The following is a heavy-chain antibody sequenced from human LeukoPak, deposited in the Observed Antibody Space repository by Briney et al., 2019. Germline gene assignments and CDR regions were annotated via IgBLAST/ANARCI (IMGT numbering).Heavy chain of an antibody. CDR1: GYSFANSW. D-gene: IGHD4-11*01. CDR3: ARRASNALDS. V-gene: IGHV5-51*01. CDR2: IFPSDSDT. J-gene: IGHJ4*02. Sequence: GESLKISCKGSGYSFANSWIGWVRQMPGKGLEWMGIIFPSDSDTRYSPSFQGQDAISADKSISTAYLQWSSLKASDTAMYYCARRASNALDSWGQGTLVTVSS.